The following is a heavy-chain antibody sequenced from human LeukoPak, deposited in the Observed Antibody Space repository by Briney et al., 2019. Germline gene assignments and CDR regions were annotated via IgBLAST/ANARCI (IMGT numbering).Heavy chain of an antibody. J-gene: IGHJ4*02. CDR2: ICTTGST. D-gene: IGHD6-13*01. CDR1: GGSISIYY. V-gene: IGHV4-4*07. Sequence: PSETLSLTCTVSGGSISIYYCSWIRQPAGKGLEWIGRICTTGSTNYNPTLKSRVTMSVGTSKNQFSLKLSSVTAADTAVYYCARVRGFSSSWEIDYWGQGTLVTVSS. CDR3: ARVRGFSSSWEIDY.